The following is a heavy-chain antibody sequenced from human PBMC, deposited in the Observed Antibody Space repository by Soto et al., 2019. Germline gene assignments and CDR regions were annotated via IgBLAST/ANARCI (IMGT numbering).Heavy chain of an antibody. CDR1: GYTFTNYA. CDR3: ARCYCSIGSCYACWHLDL. V-gene: IGHV1-18*01. Sequence: QVHLVQSGAEVKEPGASVKVSCQASGYTFTNYAISWVRQAPGHGLEWMGWFSPSTGDTDQAQRFQDRVTMTLDTSTNTANMELRSLGTDDTAVYYCARCYCSIGSCYACWHLDLWGPGTLVTVSS. D-gene: IGHD2-15*01. CDR2: FSPSTGDT. J-gene: IGHJ2*01.